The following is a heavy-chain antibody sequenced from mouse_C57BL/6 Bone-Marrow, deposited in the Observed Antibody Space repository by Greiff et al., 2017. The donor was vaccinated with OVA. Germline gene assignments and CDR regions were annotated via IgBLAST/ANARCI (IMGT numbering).Heavy chain of an antibody. Sequence: VQLQQPGAELVKPGASVKMSCKASGYTFTSYWITWVKQRPGQGLEWIGDIYPGSGSTNYNEKFKSKATLTVDTSSSTAYMQLSSLTSEDSAVYYCARWSCDYVYFDVWGTGTTVTVSS. J-gene: IGHJ1*03. CDR3: ARWSCDYVYFDV. CDR1: GYTFTSYW. D-gene: IGHD2-4*01. CDR2: IYPGSGST. V-gene: IGHV1-55*01.